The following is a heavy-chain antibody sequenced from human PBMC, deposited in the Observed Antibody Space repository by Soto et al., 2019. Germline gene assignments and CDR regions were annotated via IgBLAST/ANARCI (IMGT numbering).Heavy chain of an antibody. CDR2: IWNDGNGY. CDR3: ARGRNRSRTLQLVSRVPWFDP. Sequence: HPGGSLRLSCAASGFTFNNYGMHWVRQAPGKGLEWVAVIWNDGNGYYYANSVKGRFTISRDNSKNTLYLQMSSLSAEDTAVYYCARGRNRSRTLQLVSRVPWFDPWGQGTLVTVSS. D-gene: IGHD6-6*01. CDR1: GFTFNNYG. V-gene: IGHV3-33*01. J-gene: IGHJ5*02.